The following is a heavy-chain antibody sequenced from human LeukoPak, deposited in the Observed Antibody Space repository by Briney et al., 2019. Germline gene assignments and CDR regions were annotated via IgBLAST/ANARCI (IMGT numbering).Heavy chain of an antibody. CDR3: ASVRSGTYSFDY. J-gene: IGHJ4*02. CDR2: IYYSGST. D-gene: IGHD1/OR15-1a*01. Sequence: SETLSLTCTVSGGSITGYYWSWIRQPPGKGLEWIGYIYYSGSTNYSPSLKTRVTISVDTSENQFSLKLTSVTAADTAVYYCASVRSGTYSFDYWGQGTLVTVSS. V-gene: IGHV4-59*01. CDR1: GGSITGYY.